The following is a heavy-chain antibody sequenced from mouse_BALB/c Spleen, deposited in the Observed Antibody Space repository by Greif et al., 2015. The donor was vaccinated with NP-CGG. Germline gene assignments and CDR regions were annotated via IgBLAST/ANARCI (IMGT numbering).Heavy chain of an antibody. CDR2: INSNGGST. V-gene: IGHV5-6-3*01. CDR1: GFTFSSYG. J-gene: IGHJ2*01. CDR3: ARDYYGSGFFDY. D-gene: IGHD1-1*01. Sequence: EVHLVESGGGLVQPGGSLKLSCAASGFTFSSYGMSWVRQTPDKRLELVATINSNGGSTYYPDSVKGRFTISRDNAKNTLYLQMSSLKSEDTAMYYCARDYYGSGFFDYWGQGTTLTVSS.